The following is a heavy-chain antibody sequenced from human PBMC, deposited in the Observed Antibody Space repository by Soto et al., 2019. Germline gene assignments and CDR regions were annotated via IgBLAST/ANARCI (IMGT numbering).Heavy chain of an antibody. J-gene: IGHJ6*02. V-gene: IGHV1-69*01. Sequence: QVQLVQSGAEVKKPGSSVKVSCKASGGTFSSYAISWVRQAPGQGLEWMGGIIPIFGTANYAQTFQGRVTITADESTSRAYMELSSLGSEDTAVYSCARVLRRVVREFYYYYYGMDVWAQGPTVTVSS. D-gene: IGHD3-10*01. CDR1: GGTFSSYA. CDR2: IIPIFGTA. CDR3: ARVLRRVVREFYYYYYGMDV.